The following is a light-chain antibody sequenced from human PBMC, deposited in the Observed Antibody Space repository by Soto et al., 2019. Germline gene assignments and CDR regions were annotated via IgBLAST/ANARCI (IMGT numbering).Light chain of an antibody. CDR1: EPVSTSF. Sequence: EIVLTQSPGTLSLSPGERATLSCRASEPVSTSFLAWYQQKRGQPPRLLIYGASTRATGVPDRFSGSGSGTDFTLTISELDPEDFAVYYCQVYHWSLTWTFGPGTRWIS. CDR3: QVYHWSLTWT. CDR2: GAS. J-gene: IGKJ1*01. V-gene: IGKV3-20*01.